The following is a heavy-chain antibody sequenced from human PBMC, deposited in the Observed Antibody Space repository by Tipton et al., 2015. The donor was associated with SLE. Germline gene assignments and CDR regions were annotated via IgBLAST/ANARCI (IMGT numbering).Heavy chain of an antibody. D-gene: IGHD3-16*02. J-gene: IGHJ4*02. CDR3: ARALDSYYDYIWGSYRHNLFDY. CDR1: GYTFTSYG. Sequence: QVQLVQSGPEVKKPGASVKASCKASGYTFTSYGISWVRQAPGQGLEWMGWISAYNGNTNYAQKLQGRVTMTTDTSTSTAYMELRSLRSDDTAVYYCARALDSYYDYIWGSYRHNLFDYWGQGTLVTVSS. V-gene: IGHV1-18*01. CDR2: ISAYNGNT.